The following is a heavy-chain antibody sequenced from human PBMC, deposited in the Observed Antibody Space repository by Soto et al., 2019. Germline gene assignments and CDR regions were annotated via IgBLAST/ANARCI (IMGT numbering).Heavy chain of an antibody. V-gene: IGHV3-48*03. CDR1: GFTFSSYE. Sequence: GGSLRLSCAASGFTFSSYEMNWVRQAPGKGLEWVSYISSSGSTIYYADSVKGRFTISRDNAKNSLYLQMNSLRAEDTAVYYCARDGGDGRRKDYWGQGTLVTVSS. J-gene: IGHJ4*02. CDR2: ISSSGSTI. D-gene: IGHD3-16*01. CDR3: ARDGGDGRRKDY.